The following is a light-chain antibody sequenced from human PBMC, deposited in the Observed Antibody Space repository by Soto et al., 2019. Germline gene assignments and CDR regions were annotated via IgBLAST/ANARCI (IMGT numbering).Light chain of an antibody. V-gene: IGKV3-11*01. CDR3: QQRINWPQIT. CDR1: QSVSKY. Sequence: EIVLTQSPATLSLSPGERATLSCRASQSVSKYLAWYQQKPGQAPRLLIHNASNRATGIPARFSGSGSGTEVTLTISSLEPEDFGVYYCQQRINWPQITFGGGTKVEIK. J-gene: IGKJ4*02. CDR2: NAS.